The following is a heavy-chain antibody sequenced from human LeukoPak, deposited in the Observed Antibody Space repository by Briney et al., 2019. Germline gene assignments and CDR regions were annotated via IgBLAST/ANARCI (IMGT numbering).Heavy chain of an antibody. V-gene: IGHV4-59*01. Sequence: PSETLSLTCTVSGGSISSYYWSWIRQPPGKRLEWIGYIYYSGSTNYNPSLKSRVTISVDTSKNHFSLKLSSGTAADTAVYYCARADIAVAGKGIDYWGQGTLVTVSS. J-gene: IGHJ4*02. CDR2: IYYSGST. CDR3: ARADIAVAGKGIDY. CDR1: GGSISSYY. D-gene: IGHD6-19*01.